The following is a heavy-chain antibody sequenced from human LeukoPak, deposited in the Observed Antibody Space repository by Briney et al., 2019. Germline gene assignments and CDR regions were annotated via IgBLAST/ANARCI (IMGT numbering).Heavy chain of an antibody. Sequence: SETLSLTCAVYGGSFSGYYWSWIRQPPGKGLEWIGEINHSGSTNYNPSLKSRVTISVDTSKSQFSLKLSSVTAADTAVYYCARGLHYDTNGIYYMDVWGKGTTVTVSS. CDR1: GGSFSGYY. CDR3: ARGLHYDTNGIYYMDV. J-gene: IGHJ6*03. V-gene: IGHV4-34*01. CDR2: INHSGST. D-gene: IGHD3-22*01.